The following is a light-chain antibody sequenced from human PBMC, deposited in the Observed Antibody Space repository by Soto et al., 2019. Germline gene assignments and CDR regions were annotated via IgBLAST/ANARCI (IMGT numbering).Light chain of an antibody. J-gene: IGKJ2*01. CDR3: QQYHDSPMNT. CDR2: GAS. Sequence: VLPQSPDTLSLSPGDRVTLSCRASQSVRSTFLAWYQQKPGQAPRLLIYGASNRATGIPDRFSGSASGTDFTLTISSLEHDDSAVYYCQQYHDSPMNTFGQGTKLEIK. V-gene: IGKV3-20*01. CDR1: QSVRSTF.